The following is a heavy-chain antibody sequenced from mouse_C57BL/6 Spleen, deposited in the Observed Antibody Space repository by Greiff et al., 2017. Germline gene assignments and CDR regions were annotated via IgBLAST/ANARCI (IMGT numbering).Heavy chain of an antibody. CDR1: GYTFTSYG. CDR3: AKTAQAFPFAY. D-gene: IGHD3-2*02. CDR2: FYPRSGNT. Sequence: VMLVESGAELARPGASVKLSCKASGYTFTSYGISWVKQRTGQGLEWIGEFYPRSGNTYYNEKFKGKATLTADKSSSTAYMELRSLTSEDSAVYFCAKTAQAFPFAYWGQGTLVTVSA. V-gene: IGHV1-81*01. J-gene: IGHJ3*01.